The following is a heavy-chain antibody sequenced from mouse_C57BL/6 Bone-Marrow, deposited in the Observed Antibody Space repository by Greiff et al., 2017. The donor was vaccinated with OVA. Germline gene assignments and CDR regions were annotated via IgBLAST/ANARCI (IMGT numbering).Heavy chain of an antibody. Sequence: EVKLVESEGGLVQPGSSMKLSCTASGFTFSDYYMAWVRQVPEKGLEWVANINYDGSSTYYLDSLKSRFIISRDNAKNILYLQMSSLKSEDTATYYCARVRGNYWYFDVWGTGTTVTVSS. CDR3: ARVRGNYWYFDV. CDR1: GFTFSDYY. V-gene: IGHV5-16*01. CDR2: INYDGSST. J-gene: IGHJ1*03. D-gene: IGHD2-1*01.